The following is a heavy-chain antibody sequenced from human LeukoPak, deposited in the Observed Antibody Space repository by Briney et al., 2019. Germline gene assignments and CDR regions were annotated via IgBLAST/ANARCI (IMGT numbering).Heavy chain of an antibody. D-gene: IGHD3-9*01. V-gene: IGHV3-23*01. J-gene: IGHJ5*02. CDR2: ISGSGGST. Sequence: GGSLRLSCAASGFTFSNFAISWVRQAPGKGLEWVSAISGSGGSTYYADSVKGRFTISRDNSKNTLYLQMNSLRAEDTAVYYCAKGGLSGYYDILTGSPLADAFDPWGQGTLVTVSS. CDR1: GFTFSNFA. CDR3: AKGGLSGYYDILTGSPLADAFDP.